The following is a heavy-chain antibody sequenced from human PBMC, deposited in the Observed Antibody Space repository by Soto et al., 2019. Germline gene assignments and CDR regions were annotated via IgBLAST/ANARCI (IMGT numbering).Heavy chain of an antibody. V-gene: IGHV3-23*01. D-gene: IGHD1-26*01. J-gene: IGHJ6*02. CDR1: GVTFNNYA. CDR3: AKVSLGATTITDYSYYGMDV. Sequence: VGSLRLSCVASGVTFNNYAMTWVRQAPGKGLEWVSGISGAGDTTYYADSVKGRFTISRDNPKNTLYLQMNSLRVEDTAVYYCAKVSLGATTITDYSYYGMDVWGQGATVTVS. CDR2: ISGAGDTT.